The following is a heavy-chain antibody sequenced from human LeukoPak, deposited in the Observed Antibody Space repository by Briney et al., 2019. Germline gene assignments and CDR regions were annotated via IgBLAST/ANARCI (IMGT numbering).Heavy chain of an antibody. CDR2: IYYSGST. CDR1: GGSISSGGYY. V-gene: IGHV4-61*08. D-gene: IGHD2-21*02. Sequence: SETLSLTCTVSGGSISSGGYYWSWIRQPPGKGLEWIGYIYYSGSTNYNPSLKSRVTISVDTSKNQFSLKLSSVTAADTAAYYCARGYCGGDCYSFDPWGQGTLVTVSS. J-gene: IGHJ5*02. CDR3: ARGYCGGDCYSFDP.